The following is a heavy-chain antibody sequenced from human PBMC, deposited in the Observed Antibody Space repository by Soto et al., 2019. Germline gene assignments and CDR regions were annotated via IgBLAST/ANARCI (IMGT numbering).Heavy chain of an antibody. J-gene: IGHJ6*02. CDR2: INHSGTI. CDR3: ARADRTLVTSYSLDV. Sequence: PSETLSLTCAVYCGSFSGYYWTWIHQPPGKGLEWIGEINHSGTINFNPSLKSRLTISLDTSKKHFSLKLSSVTDADTAAYYCARADRTLVTSYSLDVWGQGTTVTVSS. CDR1: CGSFSGYY. V-gene: IGHV4-34*01. D-gene: IGHD2-21*02.